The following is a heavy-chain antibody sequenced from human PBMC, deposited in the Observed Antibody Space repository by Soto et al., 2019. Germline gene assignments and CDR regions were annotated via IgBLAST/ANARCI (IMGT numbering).Heavy chain of an antibody. J-gene: IGHJ3*01. CDR2: IKSKTEGGTT. CDR3: TTDAYYYDDSGYSRWVGPSRAFDF. CDR1: GFTFSNAW. V-gene: IGHV3-15*01. D-gene: IGHD3-22*01. Sequence: EVQLVESGGGLVKPGGSLRLSCAASGFTFSNAWMSWVRQAPGKGLEWVGRIKSKTEGGTTDYAAPVKGRFTISRDDSKNTLYLQMNSLKTEDTAVYYCTTDAYYYDDSGYSRWVGPSRAFDFWGQGTMVTVSS.